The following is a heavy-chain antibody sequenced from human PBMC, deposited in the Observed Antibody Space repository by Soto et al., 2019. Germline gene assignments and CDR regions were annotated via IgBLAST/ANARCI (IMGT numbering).Heavy chain of an antibody. CDR1: GGSISSGGYY. CDR2: IYYSGST. Sequence: TSETLSLTCTVSGGSISSGGYYWSWIRQHPGKGLEWIGYIYYSGSTNYNPSLKSRVTISVDTSKNQFSLKLSSVTAADTAVYYCARALWFGELDYYYYMDVWGKGTTVTVSS. D-gene: IGHD3-10*01. CDR3: ARALWFGELDYYYYMDV. V-gene: IGHV4-61*08. J-gene: IGHJ6*03.